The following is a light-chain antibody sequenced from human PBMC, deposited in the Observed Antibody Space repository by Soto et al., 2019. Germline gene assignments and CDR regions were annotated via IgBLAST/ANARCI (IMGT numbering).Light chain of an antibody. V-gene: IGKV3-20*01. CDR2: GAS. Sequence: EIVLTQSPGTLSLSPGERATLSCRASQSVSNSYLAWYQQKPGQAPRLLIYGASSRATGIPDRFSGSGSGTEFTLTISRLEPEDFAVYYCQQYGSSPNTFGQGTKLEIK. CDR3: QQYGSSPNT. J-gene: IGKJ2*01. CDR1: QSVSNSY.